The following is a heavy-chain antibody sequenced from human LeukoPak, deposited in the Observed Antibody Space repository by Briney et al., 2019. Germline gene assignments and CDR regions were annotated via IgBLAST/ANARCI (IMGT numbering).Heavy chain of an antibody. CDR2: ISSSSSTI. CDR1: GFTFSSYS. V-gene: IGHV3-48*01. CDR3: ARGVPPTVTTSLGFDP. J-gene: IGHJ5*02. D-gene: IGHD4-17*01. Sequence: GGSLRLSCAASGFTFSSYSMNWVRQAPGKGVEWVSYISSSSSTIYYADSVKGRFTISRDNAKNSLYLQMNSLRAEDTAVYYCARGVPPTVTTSLGFDPWGQGTLVTVSS.